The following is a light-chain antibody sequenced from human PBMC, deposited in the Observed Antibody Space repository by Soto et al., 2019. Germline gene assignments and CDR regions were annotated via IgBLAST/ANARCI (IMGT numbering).Light chain of an antibody. Sequence: VFSQSPCTLPFSPSKRATLSSTSIPGVSSSYLAWYHQRPGQATRLPNYGSSSRATGIPDSFSGSGSGKDFSRTISCLQPAEFAAYYCQQYGSSTPQTFGQGTKVDIK. CDR2: GSS. V-gene: IGKV3-20*01. J-gene: IGKJ1*01. CDR3: QQYGSSTPQT. CDR1: PGVSSSY.